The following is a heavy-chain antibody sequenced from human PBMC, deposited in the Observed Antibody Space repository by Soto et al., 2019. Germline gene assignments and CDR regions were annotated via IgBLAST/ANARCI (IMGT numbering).Heavy chain of an antibody. Sequence: LSLSCAAAGFTFSTYAMHWVRQAPGKGLEWVAVISYDGSNKYYADSVKGRFTISRDNSKNTLYLQMNSLRAEDTAVYYCARDLNPDRSGYYSPFDYWGQGTLVTVSS. D-gene: IGHD3-22*01. V-gene: IGHV3-30-3*01. CDR1: GFTFSTYA. J-gene: IGHJ4*02. CDR2: ISYDGSNK. CDR3: ARDLNPDRSGYYSPFDY.